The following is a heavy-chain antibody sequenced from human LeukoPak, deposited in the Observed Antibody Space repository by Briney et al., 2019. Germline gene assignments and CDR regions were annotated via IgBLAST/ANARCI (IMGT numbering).Heavy chain of an antibody. Sequence: PGGSLRLSCAASGFTFSSYSMNWVRQAPGKGLEWVSSISSSSSYIYYADSVKGRFTISRDNAKNSLYLQINSLRAEDTAVYYCARLHDSSGYLDAWGGFDIWGQGTMVTVSS. D-gene: IGHD3-22*01. CDR3: ARLHDSSGYLDAWGGFDI. J-gene: IGHJ3*02. V-gene: IGHV3-21*01. CDR2: ISSSSSYI. CDR1: GFTFSSYS.